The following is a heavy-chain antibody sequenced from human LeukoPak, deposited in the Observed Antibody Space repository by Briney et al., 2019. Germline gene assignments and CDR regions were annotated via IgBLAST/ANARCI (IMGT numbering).Heavy chain of an antibody. CDR3: ARDDGYYFDY. Sequence: ASVKVSCKASGYTLTELSMHWVRQAPGKGLEWMGGFDPEDGETIYAQKFQGRVTITADKSTSTAYMELSSLRSEDTAVYYCARDDGYYFDYWGQGTLVTVSS. D-gene: IGHD3-10*01. V-gene: IGHV1-24*01. CDR2: FDPEDGET. CDR1: GYTLTELS. J-gene: IGHJ4*02.